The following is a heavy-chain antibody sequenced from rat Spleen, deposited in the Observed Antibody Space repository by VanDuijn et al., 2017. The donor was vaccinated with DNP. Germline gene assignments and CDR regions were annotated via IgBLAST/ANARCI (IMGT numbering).Heavy chain of an antibody. J-gene: IGHJ2*01. V-gene: IGHV4-2*01. D-gene: IGHD1-7*01. CDR2: INKDSSTI. CDR1: GFNFNDYW. Sequence: EVKLVESGGGLVQPGGSLKLSCAASGFNFNDYWMGWVRQAPGKGLKWIGEINKDSSTIKYSPSLKDQFTISRDNAQNTLYLQIHKLGSEDTAIYYCVRESLGVTHWGQGVLVSVSS. CDR3: VRESLGVTH.